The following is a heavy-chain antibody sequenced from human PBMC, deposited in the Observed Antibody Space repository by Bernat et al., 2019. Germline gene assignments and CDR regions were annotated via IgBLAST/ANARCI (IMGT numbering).Heavy chain of an antibody. J-gene: IGHJ4*02. V-gene: IGHV3-30*19. CDR3: ARDSGYSSGHGFDY. Sequence: QVQLVESGGGVVQPGRSLRLSCAASGFTFSSYGKHWVRQAPGKGLEWVAVIWYDGSNMYYADSVKGRFTISRDNSKNTLYLQMNSLRVEDTAVYYCARDSGYSSGHGFDYWGQGTLVTVSS. D-gene: IGHD6-19*01. CDR1: GFTFSSYG. CDR2: IWYDGSNM.